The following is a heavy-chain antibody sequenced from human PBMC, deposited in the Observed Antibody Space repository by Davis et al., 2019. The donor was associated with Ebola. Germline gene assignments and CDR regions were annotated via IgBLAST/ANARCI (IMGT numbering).Heavy chain of an antibody. CDR3: ARRDSRAYGSDWGVDF. CDR2: IHYSGNT. D-gene: IGHD6-19*01. V-gene: IGHV4-4*02. Sequence: SETLSLTCGVSGGSLTYSYWWNWVRQSPGKGLEWIGEIHYSGNTHYNPSLQSRVTVSVDRTKNEFSLQLSSVTAADTAVYFCARRDSRAYGSDWGVDFWGQGILVTVSS. CDR1: GGSLTYSYW. J-gene: IGHJ4*02.